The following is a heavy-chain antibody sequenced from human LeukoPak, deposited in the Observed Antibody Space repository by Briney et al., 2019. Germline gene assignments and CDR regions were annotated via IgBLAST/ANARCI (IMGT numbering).Heavy chain of an antibody. CDR3: ARARARPYYYGSGSYYLELGY. V-gene: IGHV4-31*03. J-gene: IGHJ4*02. CDR1: GGSISSGGYY. D-gene: IGHD3-10*01. Sequence: SETLSLTCTVSGGSISSGGYYWSWIRQHPGKGLEWIGYIYYSGSTYYNPSLKSRVTISVDTSKNQFSLKLSSVTAADTAVYYCARARARPYYYGSGSYYLELGYWGRGTLVTVSS. CDR2: IYYSGST.